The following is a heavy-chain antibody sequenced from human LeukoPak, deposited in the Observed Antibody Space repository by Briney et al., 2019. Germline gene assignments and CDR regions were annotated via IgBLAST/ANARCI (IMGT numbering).Heavy chain of an antibody. Sequence: GGSLRLSCTASGFTFGDYAMSWVRQAPGKGLEWVGFIRSKAYGGTTEYAASVKGRFTISRDDSKSIAYLQMNSLKTEDTAVYCCTRDQDYAQGSDYWGQGTLVTVSS. CDR1: GFTFGDYA. D-gene: IGHD4-17*01. J-gene: IGHJ4*02. CDR2: IRSKAYGGTT. CDR3: TRDQDYAQGSDY. V-gene: IGHV3-49*04.